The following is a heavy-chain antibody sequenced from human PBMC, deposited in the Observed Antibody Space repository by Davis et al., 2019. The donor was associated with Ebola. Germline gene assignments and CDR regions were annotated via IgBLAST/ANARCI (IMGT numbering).Heavy chain of an antibody. V-gene: IGHV3-73*01. CDR3: TSTTATSLDY. J-gene: IGHJ4*02. D-gene: IGHD4-11*01. Sequence: GGSLRLSCAASGLTLSGSAMHWVRQASGNGLEWVGRISSKANRYATAYAASVKGRFTIPTDDSKTTAYLQMNSLKTEETAVYYCTSTTATSLDYWGQGTLVTVSS. CDR1: GLTLSGSA. CDR2: ISSKANRYAT.